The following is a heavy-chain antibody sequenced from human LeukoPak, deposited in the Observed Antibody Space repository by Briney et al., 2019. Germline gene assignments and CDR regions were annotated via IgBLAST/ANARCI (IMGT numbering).Heavy chain of an antibody. J-gene: IGHJ4*02. Sequence: GGSLRLSCAASGFTFSSFSMIWVRQAPGKGLEWLSYISSGSGSIYYADTVKGRFTISRDNAKNSLYLQMNSLRAEDTAVYYCARKRESSSSWYGGLAYWGQGTLVTVSS. CDR1: GFTFSSFS. D-gene: IGHD6-13*01. CDR2: ISSGSGSI. CDR3: ARKRESSSSWYGGLAY. V-gene: IGHV3-48*01.